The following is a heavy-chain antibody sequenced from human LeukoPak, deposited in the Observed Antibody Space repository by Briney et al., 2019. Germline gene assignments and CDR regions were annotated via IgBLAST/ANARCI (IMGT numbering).Heavy chain of an antibody. CDR1: GDSISSSSYY. CDR3: ARLRRNIANH. CDR2: IYYSGRT. D-gene: IGHD2/OR15-2a*01. Sequence: SETLSLMCTASGDSISSSSYYWGWIRQPPGKGLEWIGSIYYSGRTYYNPSLKSRVTVSVDTSKTQFSLKLSSVTAADTAVYYCARLRRNIANHWGQGTLVTVSS. J-gene: IGHJ5*02. V-gene: IGHV4-39*01.